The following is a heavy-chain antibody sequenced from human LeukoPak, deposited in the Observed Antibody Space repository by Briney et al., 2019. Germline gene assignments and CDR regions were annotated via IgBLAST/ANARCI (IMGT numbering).Heavy chain of an antibody. J-gene: IGHJ6*02. V-gene: IGHV3-30*18. CDR3: AKILGGSSWYRAWVGYYYGMDV. Sequence: GRSLRLSCAASGFTFSSYGMHWVRQAPGKGLEWVAVISYDGSNKYYADSVRGRFTISRDNSKNTLYLQMNSLRAEDTAVYYCAKILGGSSWYRAWVGYYYGMDVWGQGTTVTVSS. CDR2: ISYDGSNK. CDR1: GFTFSSYG. D-gene: IGHD6-13*01.